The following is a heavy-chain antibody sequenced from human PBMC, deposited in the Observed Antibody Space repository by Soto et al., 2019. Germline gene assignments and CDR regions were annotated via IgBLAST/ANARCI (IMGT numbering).Heavy chain of an antibody. Sequence: EVQLVESGGGLVQPGGSLRLSCAASEFTFNVYWVHWVRQAPGKGLVWVAHMNRDGTNINYADSVKGRFTISRDHTKNALYLQMNSLRVEDTAVYYCVRDRGQPDAFDIWGQGTVVTVSA. CDR2: MNRDGTNI. CDR1: EFTFNVYW. D-gene: IGHD1-1*01. J-gene: IGHJ3*02. CDR3: VRDRGQPDAFDI. V-gene: IGHV3-74*01.